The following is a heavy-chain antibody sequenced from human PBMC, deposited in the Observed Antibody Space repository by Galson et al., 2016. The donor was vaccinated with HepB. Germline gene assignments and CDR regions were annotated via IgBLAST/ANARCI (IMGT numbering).Heavy chain of an antibody. D-gene: IGHD4-23*01. CDR1: GFTFSSYS. CDR3: ARETNSDWCFDL. CDR2: ISSSSRTI. V-gene: IGHV3-48*01. J-gene: IGHJ2*01. Sequence: SLRLSCAASGFTFSSYSMNWVRQAPGKGLAWVSYISSSSRTIYYADSVKGRFTISRDNAKNSLYLQMNGLRAEDTAVYYCARETNSDWCFDLCGRGTLVTVSS.